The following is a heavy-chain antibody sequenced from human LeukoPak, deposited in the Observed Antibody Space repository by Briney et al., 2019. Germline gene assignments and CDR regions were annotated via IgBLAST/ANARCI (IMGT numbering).Heavy chain of an antibody. V-gene: IGHV1-69*05. J-gene: IGHJ4*02. CDR2: IIPIFGTA. Sequence: SVKVSCKASGGTFSSYAVSWVRQAPGQGLEWMGRIIPIFGTANYAQKFQGRVTITTDESTSTAYMELSSLRSEGTAVYYCATEVRWELLRWGQGTLVTVSS. CDR1: GGTFSSYA. CDR3: ATEVRWELLR. D-gene: IGHD1-26*01.